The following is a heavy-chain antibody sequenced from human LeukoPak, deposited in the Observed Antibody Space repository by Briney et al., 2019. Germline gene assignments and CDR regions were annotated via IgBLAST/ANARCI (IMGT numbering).Heavy chain of an antibody. V-gene: IGHV1-46*01. Sequence: ASVTVSCKASDYTFTSYQMHWVRQAPGQGLEWMGMINPSGGSTGYAQKFQGRVTMTRDTSTSTVYMELSSLRSEDTAVYYCARGYGTSWYYFDYWGQGTLVTVSS. CDR3: ARGYGTSWYYFDY. CDR2: INPSGGST. J-gene: IGHJ4*02. D-gene: IGHD6-13*01. CDR1: DYTFTSYQ.